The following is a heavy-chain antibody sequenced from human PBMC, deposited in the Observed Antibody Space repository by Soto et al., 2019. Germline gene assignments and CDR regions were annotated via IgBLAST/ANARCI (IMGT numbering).Heavy chain of an antibody. CDR1: GFTFSNFA. J-gene: IGHJ6*03. V-gene: IGHV3-23*01. CDR2: ITGSTGTT. D-gene: IGHD6-13*01. CDR3: ATDTSSAPYDMDV. Sequence: EVQVLESGGGSVQPGGSLRLSCAASGFTFSNFAMSWVRHAPGKGLEWVSEITGSTGTTYYADSVKGRFIISRDNSKNTVHLQMTSLRAEDTAVYYCATDTSSAPYDMDVWCKGTTVSVSS.